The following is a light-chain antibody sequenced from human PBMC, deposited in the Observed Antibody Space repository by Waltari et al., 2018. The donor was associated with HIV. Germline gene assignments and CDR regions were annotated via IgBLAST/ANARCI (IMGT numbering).Light chain of an antibody. CDR1: QSISSY. J-gene: IGKJ1*01. Sequence: DIQMTQSPSSLSASVGDRVTISCRASQSISSYLNWYQQKPGKAAKLLIYAASSLQSGVPSRFSGSGSWTDFTLTSSSLPPGGFATYYCQQRYSTPQTFGQGPKVEIK. V-gene: IGKV1-39*01. CDR2: AAS. CDR3: QQRYSTPQT.